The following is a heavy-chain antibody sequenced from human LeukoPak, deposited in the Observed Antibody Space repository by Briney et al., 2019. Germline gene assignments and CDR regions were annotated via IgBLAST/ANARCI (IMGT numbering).Heavy chain of an antibody. CDR3: ARGYGDYFDY. CDR2: INWNGGST. CDR1: GFTFDDYG. Sequence: GGSLRLSCAASGFTFDDYGMSWVRQAPGKGLAWVSGINWNGGSTGYADSVKGRFTISRDNAKNSLYLQMSSLRAEDTALYYCARGYGDYFDYWGQGTLVTVSS. D-gene: IGHD4-17*01. V-gene: IGHV3-20*04. J-gene: IGHJ4*02.